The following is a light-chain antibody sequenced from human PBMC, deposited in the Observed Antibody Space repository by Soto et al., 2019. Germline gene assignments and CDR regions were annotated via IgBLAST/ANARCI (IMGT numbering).Light chain of an antibody. J-gene: IGKJ1*01. CDR2: AAS. CDR1: QGISNY. CDR3: QKYNSAAWT. Sequence: DIQMTQSPSSLSASVGDRVTITCRASQGISNYLAWYEQKPGKVPKLLIYAASTVQSGVPSRFSGSGSGTDFTLTISSLQPEDVATYYWQKYNSAAWTFGQGTKVEIK. V-gene: IGKV1-27*01.